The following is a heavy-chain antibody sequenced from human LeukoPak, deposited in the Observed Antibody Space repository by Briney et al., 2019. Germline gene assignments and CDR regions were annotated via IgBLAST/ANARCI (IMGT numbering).Heavy chain of an antibody. D-gene: IGHD3-22*01. CDR2: ISAYNGNT. CDR3: ARGGYYDSSGYPSDY. Sequence: ASVKVSCKASGYTFTSYGISWVRQAPGQGLEWMGWISAYNGNTNYAQKLQGRVTMTTDTSTSTAYMELRSLRSDDTAVYYCARGGYYDSSGYPSDYWGQGTLVTVSS. CDR1: GYTFTSYG. J-gene: IGHJ4*02. V-gene: IGHV1-18*01.